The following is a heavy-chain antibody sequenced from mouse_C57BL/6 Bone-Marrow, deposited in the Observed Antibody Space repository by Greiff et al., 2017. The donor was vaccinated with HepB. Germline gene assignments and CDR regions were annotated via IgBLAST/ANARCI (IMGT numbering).Heavy chain of an antibody. CDR2: ISSGGSYT. CDR3: ALYYYGSSYWYFDV. J-gene: IGHJ1*03. Sequence: EVQVVESGGDLVKPGGSLKLSCAASGFTFSSYGMSWVRQTPDKRLEWVATISSGGSYTYYPDSVKGRFTISRDNAKNTLYLQMSSLKSEDTAMYYCALYYYGSSYWYFDVWGTGTTVTVSS. D-gene: IGHD1-1*01. CDR1: GFTFSSYG. V-gene: IGHV5-6*01.